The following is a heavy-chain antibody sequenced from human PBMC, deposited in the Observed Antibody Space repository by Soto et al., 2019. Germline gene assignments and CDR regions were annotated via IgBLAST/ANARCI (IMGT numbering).Heavy chain of an antibody. Sequence: SETLSLTCAVSGGSISSGGYSWSWIRQPPGKGLEWIGYIYHSGSTYYNPSLKSRVTISVDRSKNQFSLKLSSVTAADTAVYYCARVGSGYCSSTSCYRYWFDPWGQGTLVTVSS. D-gene: IGHD2-2*01. CDR3: ARVGSGYCSSTSCYRYWFDP. V-gene: IGHV4-30-2*01. J-gene: IGHJ5*02. CDR2: IYHSGST. CDR1: GGSISSGGYS.